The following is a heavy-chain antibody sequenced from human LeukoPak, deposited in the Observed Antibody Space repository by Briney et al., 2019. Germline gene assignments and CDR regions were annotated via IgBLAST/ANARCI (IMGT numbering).Heavy chain of an antibody. CDR1: GGSFSGYY. Sequence: SETLSLTCAVYGGSFSGYYWSWIRQPPGKGLEWIGEINHSGSTNYNPSLKSRVTISLDTSKNQFSLKLSSVTAADTAVYYCARGRFGYYYYYGMDVWGQGTTVTVSS. J-gene: IGHJ6*02. V-gene: IGHV4-34*01. CDR2: INHSGST. CDR3: ARGRFGYYYYYGMDV. D-gene: IGHD3-10*01.